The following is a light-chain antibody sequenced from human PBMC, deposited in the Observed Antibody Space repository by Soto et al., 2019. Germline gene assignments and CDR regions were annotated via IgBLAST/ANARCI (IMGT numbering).Light chain of an antibody. Sequence: QSVLTQPPSVSGSPGQAITISCTGSIHNFGVDNDVSWYQQLPGKAPKLIIYGFYNRPSGVPNRFSGSKSGNTGSLTISGLQAEDEGDYYCNSHTISRGPQVFGDGTKLTVL. J-gene: IGLJ3*02. V-gene: IGLV2-14*01. CDR2: GFY. CDR1: IHNFGVDND. CDR3: NSHTISRGPQV.